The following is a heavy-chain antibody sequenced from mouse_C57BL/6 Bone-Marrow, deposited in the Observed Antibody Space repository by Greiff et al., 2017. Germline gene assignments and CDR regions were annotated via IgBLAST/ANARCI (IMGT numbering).Heavy chain of an antibody. CDR3: AIEPLWYFDV. CDR2: INPSSGYT. V-gene: IGHV1-7*01. Sequence: QVQLQQSGAELAKPGASVKLSCKASGYTFTSYRMHWVKQRPGQGLEWIGYINPSSGYTKYNQKFKDKATLTADKSSSTAYMPLSSLTYEDSAVYYCAIEPLWYFDVWGTGTTVTVSA. CDR1: GYTFTSYR. J-gene: IGHJ1*03.